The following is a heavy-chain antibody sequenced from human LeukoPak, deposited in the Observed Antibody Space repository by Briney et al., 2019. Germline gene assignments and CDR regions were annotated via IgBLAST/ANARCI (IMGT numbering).Heavy chain of an antibody. V-gene: IGHV3-53*01. Sequence: GGSPRLSCAVSGFTVSTNYLSWVRQAPGKGLEWVSVIYIGGGTYYTDSVKGRFTISRDNSKNTLYLQMNSLRAEDTAVYYCARGGYGSGSYYNNFDYWGQGTLVTVSS. CDR2: IYIGGGT. CDR3: ARGGYGSGSYYNNFDY. J-gene: IGHJ4*02. D-gene: IGHD3-10*01. CDR1: GFTVSTNY.